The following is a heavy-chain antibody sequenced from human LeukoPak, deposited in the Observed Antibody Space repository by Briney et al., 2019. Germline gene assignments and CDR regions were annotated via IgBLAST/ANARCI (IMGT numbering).Heavy chain of an antibody. CDR3: VKTDIAVAEFDY. Sequence: GGSLRLSCSASGFTFSSYAMHWVRQAPGKGLEYVSAIGSNGGSTYYADSVKGRFTISRDNSKNTLYLQMSSLRAEDTAVYHCVKTDIAVAEFDYWGQGTLVTVSS. J-gene: IGHJ4*02. CDR1: GFTFSSYA. D-gene: IGHD6-19*01. V-gene: IGHV3-64D*09. CDR2: IGSNGGST.